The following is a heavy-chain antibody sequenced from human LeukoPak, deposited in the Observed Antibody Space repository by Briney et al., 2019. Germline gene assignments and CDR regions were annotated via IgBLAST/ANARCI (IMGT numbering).Heavy chain of an antibody. J-gene: IGHJ4*02. V-gene: IGHV4-34*01. CDR1: GGSISTYY. D-gene: IGHD2-2*01. Sequence: SETLSLTCTVSGGSISTYYWSWIRQPPGKGLEWIGEINHSGSTNYNPSLKSRVTISVDTSKNQFSLKLSSVTAADTAVYYCARSSRRAAQAYWGQGTLVTVSS. CDR2: INHSGST. CDR3: ARSSRRAAQAY.